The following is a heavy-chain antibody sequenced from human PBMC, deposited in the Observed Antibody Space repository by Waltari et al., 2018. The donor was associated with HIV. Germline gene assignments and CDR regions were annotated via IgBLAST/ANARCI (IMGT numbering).Heavy chain of an antibody. V-gene: IGHV1-69*01. J-gene: IGHJ4*02. D-gene: IGHD2-21*01. CDR2: IIPIFGTA. CDR3: ARGGRAYCGGDCYNYFDY. Sequence: QVQLVQSGAEVKKPGSSVKVSCKASGGTFSSYAISWVRQAPGQGLEWMGGIIPIFGTANYAQKFQGRVTITADESTSTAYMELSSLRSEDTAVYYCARGGRAYCGGDCYNYFDYWGQGTLVTVSS. CDR1: GGTFSSYA.